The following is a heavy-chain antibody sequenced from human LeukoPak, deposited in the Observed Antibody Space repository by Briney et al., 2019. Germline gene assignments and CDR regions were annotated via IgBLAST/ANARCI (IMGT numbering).Heavy chain of an antibody. CDR2: IYYSGST. Sequence: SETLSLTCTVSGGSISSSSYHWGWNRQPPGKGLEWIGSIYYSGSTYYNPSLKSRVTISVDTSRDQFSLKLSSETAADTAVYYCARSLDLQWLAYFDYWGQGTLVTVSS. CDR1: GGSISSSSYH. J-gene: IGHJ4*02. V-gene: IGHV4-39*01. CDR3: ARSLDLQWLAYFDY. D-gene: IGHD6-19*01.